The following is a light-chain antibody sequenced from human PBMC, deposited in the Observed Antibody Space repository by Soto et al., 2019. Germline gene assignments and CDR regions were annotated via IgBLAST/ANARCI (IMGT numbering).Light chain of an antibody. Sequence: IRVSQSASTLSASVGDRVTITCRASQSISNWLAWYQHKPGKAPNLLIYDASSLESGVPSRFSGSGSGTEFTLTISSLQPDDFATYYCQQYNSYSPITFRGGT. J-gene: IGKJ4*01. CDR2: DAS. V-gene: IGKV1-5*01. CDR3: QQYNSYSPIT. CDR1: QSISNW.